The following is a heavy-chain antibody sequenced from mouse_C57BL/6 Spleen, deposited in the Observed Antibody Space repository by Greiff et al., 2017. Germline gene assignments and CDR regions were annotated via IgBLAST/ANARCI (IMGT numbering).Heavy chain of an antibody. D-gene: IGHD1-1*01. CDR3: ASSDYYGSSYGYFDV. J-gene: IGHJ1*03. V-gene: IGHV1-50*01. CDR2: IDPSDSYT. Sequence: QVQLQQPGAELVKPGASVKLSCTASGYTFTSYWMQWVKQRPGQGLEWIGEIDPSDSYTNYNQKFKGKATLTVDTSSSTAYMQLSSLTSEDSAVYYGASSDYYGSSYGYFDVWGTGTTVTVAS. CDR1: GYTFTSYW.